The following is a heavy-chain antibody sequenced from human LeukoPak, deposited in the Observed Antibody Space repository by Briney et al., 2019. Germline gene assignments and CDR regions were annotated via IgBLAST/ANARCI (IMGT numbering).Heavy chain of an antibody. J-gene: IGHJ4*02. D-gene: IGHD3-22*01. CDR2: IWYDGSNK. V-gene: IGHV3-33*01. CDR3: VRDLELVYYDTSAYEY. CDR1: GFTFSSYG. Sequence: PGRSPRLSCAASGFTFSSYGMHWVRQAPGKGLEWVAVIWYDGSNKYYADSVKGRFTISRDNAKNTLFLQMNSLRAEDTAVYYCVRDLELVYYDTSAYEYWGQGNLVTVSS.